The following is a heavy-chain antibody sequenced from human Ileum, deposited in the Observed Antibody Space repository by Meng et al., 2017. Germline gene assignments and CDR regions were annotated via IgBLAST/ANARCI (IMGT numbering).Heavy chain of an antibody. CDR3: ARTHNTPFFDS. Sequence: QVELPESVPWLVTPSETLSLSCTVSGAAVNFGLYFWSWIRQSPGKTLEWIGHTYYTGLTNYNPSLKSRVAISLDASKNQFSLKLNSVPAADSAVYFCARTHNTPFFDSWGQGTLVTVSS. CDR1: GAAVNFGLYF. J-gene: IGHJ4*02. CDR2: TYYTGLT. V-gene: IGHV4-61*01. D-gene: IGHD1-14*01.